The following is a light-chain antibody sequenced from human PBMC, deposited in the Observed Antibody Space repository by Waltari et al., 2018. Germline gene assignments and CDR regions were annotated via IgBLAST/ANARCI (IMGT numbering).Light chain of an antibody. Sequence: NFLLTQPHSVSESPGKTVTISCTRSSGSIATDYVQWDQPRPGSAPTTVIYEDDQRPPGVPDRFSGSIDSSSNSASLTISGLKTEDEADYYCHSYDSSPFWVFGGGTKLTVL. CDR2: EDD. CDR3: HSYDSSPFWV. V-gene: IGLV6-57*03. J-gene: IGLJ3*02. CDR1: SGSIATDY.